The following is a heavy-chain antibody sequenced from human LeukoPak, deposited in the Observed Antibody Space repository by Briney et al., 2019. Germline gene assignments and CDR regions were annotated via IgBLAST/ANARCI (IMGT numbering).Heavy chain of an antibody. Sequence: GGSLRLSCAASGFTFSSYWMSWVRQAPGKGLEWVANIKQDGSEKTYVDSVKGRFTTSRDNAKNSLYMQMNSLRGEDTAVYYCAVNSNSGTYPTWGQGTLVTVSS. CDR3: AVNSNSGTYPT. V-gene: IGHV3-7*01. D-gene: IGHD3-10*01. J-gene: IGHJ5*02. CDR2: IKQDGSEK. CDR1: GFTFSSYW.